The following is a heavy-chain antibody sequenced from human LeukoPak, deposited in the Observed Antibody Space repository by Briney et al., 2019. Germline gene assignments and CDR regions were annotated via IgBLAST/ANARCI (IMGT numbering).Heavy chain of an antibody. D-gene: IGHD6-19*01. Sequence: GASVKVSCKASGYTFTSYAMHWVRQAPGQRLEWMGWINAGNGNTKYSQKFQGRVTITRDTSASTAYMELSSLRSEDTAVYYCARGVVGQWPLAEYFQHWGQGALVTVSS. V-gene: IGHV1-3*01. J-gene: IGHJ1*01. CDR1: GYTFTSYA. CDR2: INAGNGNT. CDR3: ARGVVGQWPLAEYFQH.